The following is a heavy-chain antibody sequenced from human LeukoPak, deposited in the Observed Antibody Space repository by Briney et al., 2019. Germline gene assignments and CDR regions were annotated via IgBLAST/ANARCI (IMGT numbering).Heavy chain of an antibody. CDR1: GFTFSNYA. CDR3: AKDLAAYSSGFDY. Sequence: PGGSLRLSCVASGFTFSNYAMTWVRQAPGKGLEWVSDISGSGGSTYYADSVKGRFTISRDNSKNTLYLQMNSLRAEDTAVYYCAKDLAAYSSGFDYWGQGTLVTVSS. D-gene: IGHD3-22*01. V-gene: IGHV3-23*01. J-gene: IGHJ4*02. CDR2: ISGSGGST.